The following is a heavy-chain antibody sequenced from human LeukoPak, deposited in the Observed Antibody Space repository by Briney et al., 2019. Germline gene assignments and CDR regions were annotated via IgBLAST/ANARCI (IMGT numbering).Heavy chain of an antibody. Sequence: ASVKVSCKASGYTFTDYYIHWVRQAPRQGLEWMGWINSNTGVTNHEQKFQGRVTMSRDTSISTVYMELSSLRSEDTAVYYCAREVVWFGELRYNWFDPWGQGTLVTVSS. D-gene: IGHD3-10*01. CDR1: GYTFTDYY. V-gene: IGHV1-2*02. CDR2: INSNTGVT. CDR3: AREVVWFGELRYNWFDP. J-gene: IGHJ5*02.